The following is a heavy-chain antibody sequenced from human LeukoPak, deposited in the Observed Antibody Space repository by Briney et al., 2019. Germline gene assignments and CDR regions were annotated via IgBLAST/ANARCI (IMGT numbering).Heavy chain of an antibody. CDR2: IYTSGST. V-gene: IGHV4-61*02. CDR1: GGSISSGSYY. Sequence: SETLSLTCTVSGGSISSGSYYWSWIRQPAGKGLEWIGRIYTSGSTNYNPSLKSRVTISVDTSKNQFSLKLSSVTAADTAVYYCACNLQHWGQGTLVTVSS. J-gene: IGHJ1*01. CDR3: ACNLQH.